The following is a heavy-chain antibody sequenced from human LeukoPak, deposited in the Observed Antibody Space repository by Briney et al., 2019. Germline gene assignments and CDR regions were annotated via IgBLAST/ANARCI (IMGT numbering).Heavy chain of an antibody. CDR1: GYTLTNYY. CDR3: ARDYYDSSGYRYFDL. CDR2: INPSGGST. Sequence: ASVKVSCKASGYTLTNYYMHWVRQAPGQGLEWMGIINPSGGSTSYAQKFQGRVTMTRDTSTSTVYMELRSLRSEDTAVYYCARDYYDSSGYRYFDLWGRGTLVTVSS. J-gene: IGHJ2*01. V-gene: IGHV1-46*01. D-gene: IGHD3-22*01.